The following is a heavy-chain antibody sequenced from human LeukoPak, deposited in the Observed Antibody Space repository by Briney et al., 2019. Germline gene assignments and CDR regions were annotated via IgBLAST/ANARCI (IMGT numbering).Heavy chain of an antibody. J-gene: IGHJ3*02. CDR2: FDPEDGET. V-gene: IGHV1-24*01. D-gene: IGHD1-26*01. CDR3: ARNRGVGQHAFDI. Sequence: ASVKVSCKVSGYTLTELSMHWVRQAPGKGLEWMGGFDPEDGETIYAQKLQGRVTMTTDTSTSTAYMELRSLRSDDTAVYYCARNRGVGQHAFDIWGQGTMVTVSS. CDR1: GYTLTELS.